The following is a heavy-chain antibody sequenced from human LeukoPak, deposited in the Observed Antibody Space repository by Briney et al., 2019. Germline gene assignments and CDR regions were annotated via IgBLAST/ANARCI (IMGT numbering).Heavy chain of an antibody. CDR3: ARVMSYDFWSAYYFDY. J-gene: IGHJ4*02. CDR1: GFTVSSNH. D-gene: IGHD3-3*01. Sequence: GGSLRLSCAASGFTVSSNHMSWVRQAPGRGLEWVSVIYSGGSTYYADSVKGRFTISRDNSKNTLYLQMNSLRAEDTAVYYCARVMSYDFWSAYYFDYWGQGTLVTVSS. V-gene: IGHV3-53*01. CDR2: IYSGGST.